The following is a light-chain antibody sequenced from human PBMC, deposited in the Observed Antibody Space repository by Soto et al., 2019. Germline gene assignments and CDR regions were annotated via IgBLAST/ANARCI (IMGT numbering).Light chain of an antibody. CDR1: QTIGIN. Sequence: EIVMTQSPATLSVSTGERATLSCRAGQTIGINLAWCQQKPGQAPTLLIYRASTRATGIPARFSGSGSGTEFTLAISSLQSEDFAVYFCLQYNNWPVTFGQGTRPAIK. J-gene: IGKJ5*01. CDR2: RAS. CDR3: LQYNNWPVT. V-gene: IGKV3-15*01.